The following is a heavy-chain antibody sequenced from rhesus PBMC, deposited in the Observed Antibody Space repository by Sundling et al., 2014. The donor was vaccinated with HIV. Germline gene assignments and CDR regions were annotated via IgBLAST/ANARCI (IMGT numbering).Heavy chain of an antibody. D-gene: IGHD2-21*01. CDR2: IHGSGGST. J-gene: IGHJ6*01. Sequence: QVQLQESGPGLVKPSETLPLTCAVSGASISSNYWSWIRQAPGKGLEWIGRIHGSGGSTDHNPSLKSRVTISIDTSKNQFSLKLNSVTAADTAVYYCARGGGCTGSGCYYGLDSWGQGVVVTVSS. V-gene: IGHV4S2*01. CDR3: ARGGGCTGSGCYYGLDS. CDR1: GASISSNY.